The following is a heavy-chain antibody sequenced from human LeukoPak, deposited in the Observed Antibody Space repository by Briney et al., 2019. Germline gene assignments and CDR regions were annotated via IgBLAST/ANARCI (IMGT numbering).Heavy chain of an antibody. CDR3: AKDLSYGGNRGFDY. CDR1: GFTFISYG. CDR2: ISGSGGST. Sequence: PGGSLRHSCAGTGFTFISYGMSWVRQAPGKELAWVSGISGSGGSTNYADSVKGRFTISRDNSKNTLYLQMNSLRAEDTAVYYCAKDLSYGGNRGFDYWGQGTLVTVSS. V-gene: IGHV3-23*01. D-gene: IGHD4-23*01. J-gene: IGHJ4*02.